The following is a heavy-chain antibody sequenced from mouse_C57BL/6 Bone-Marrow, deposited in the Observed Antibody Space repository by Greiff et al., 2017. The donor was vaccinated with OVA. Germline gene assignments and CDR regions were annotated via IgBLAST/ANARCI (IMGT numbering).Heavy chain of an antibody. Sequence: QVQLQQPGPELVKPGASVKLSCKASGYTFTSYWMHWVKQRPGQGLEWIGNINPSNGGTNYNEKFKSKATLTVDKSSSTAYMQLSSLTSEDSAVYYCAREDYGSSYTWYFDVWGTGTTVTVSS. CDR3: AREDYGSSYTWYFDV. J-gene: IGHJ1*03. D-gene: IGHD1-1*01. V-gene: IGHV1-53*01. CDR2: INPSNGGT. CDR1: GYTFTSYW.